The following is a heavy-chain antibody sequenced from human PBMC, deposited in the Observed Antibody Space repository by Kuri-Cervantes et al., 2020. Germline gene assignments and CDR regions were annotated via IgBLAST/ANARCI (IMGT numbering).Heavy chain of an antibody. CDR2: ISSSGSTI. CDR3: ARDFRDLITGTTYHYYYGMDV. CDR1: GFTFSDYY. V-gene: IGHV3-11*04. J-gene: IGHJ6*02. Sequence: GGSLRLSCAASGFTFSDYYMSWIRQAPGKGLEWVSYISSSGSTIYYADSVKGRFTISRDNAKNSMYLQKNSLRAEDKAVYYCARDFRDLITGTTYHYYYGMDVWGQGTTVTVSS. D-gene: IGHD1-7*01.